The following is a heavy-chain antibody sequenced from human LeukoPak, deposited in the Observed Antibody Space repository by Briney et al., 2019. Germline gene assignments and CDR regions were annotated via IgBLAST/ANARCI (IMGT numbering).Heavy chain of an antibody. V-gene: IGHV4-34*01. J-gene: IGHJ5*02. CDR1: GGSFSGYY. D-gene: IGHD6-13*01. CDR3: ARTGSSSWYKWFDP. Sequence: ETLSLTCAVYGGSFSGYYWSWIRQPPGKGLEWIGEINHSGSTNYNPSLKSRVTISVGTSKNQFSLKLSSVTAADTAVYYCARTGSSSWYKWFDPWGQGTLVTVSS. CDR2: INHSGST.